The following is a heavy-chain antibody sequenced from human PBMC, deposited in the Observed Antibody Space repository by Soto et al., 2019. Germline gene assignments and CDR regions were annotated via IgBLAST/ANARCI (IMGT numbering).Heavy chain of an antibody. Sequence: QVQLVESGGGVVQPGRSLRLSCAASGFTFSSYAMHWVRQAPGKGLEWVAVISYDGSNKYYADSVKGRFTISRDNSTNTLYLQMNSLRAEDTAVYYCARDFSAAAEGNMDVWCQGTTVTVYS. V-gene: IGHV3-30-3*01. D-gene: IGHD6-13*01. J-gene: IGHJ6*02. CDR3: ARDFSAAAEGNMDV. CDR1: GFTFSSYA. CDR2: ISYDGSNK.